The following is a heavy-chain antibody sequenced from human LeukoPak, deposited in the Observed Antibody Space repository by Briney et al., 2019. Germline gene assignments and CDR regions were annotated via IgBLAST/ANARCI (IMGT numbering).Heavy chain of an antibody. CDR1: GYTFTGYY. Sequence: ASVKVSCKASGYTFTGYYMHWVRQAPGQGLEWMGRINPNSGGTNYAQKFQGRVTMTRDTSISTAYMELSRLRSDGTAVYYCARGRYSSSSHFDYWGQGTLVTVSS. J-gene: IGHJ4*02. CDR2: INPNSGGT. CDR3: ARGRYSSSSHFDY. V-gene: IGHV1-2*06. D-gene: IGHD6-6*01.